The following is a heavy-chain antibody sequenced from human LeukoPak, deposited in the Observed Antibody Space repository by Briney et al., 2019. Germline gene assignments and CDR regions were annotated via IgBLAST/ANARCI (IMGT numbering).Heavy chain of an antibody. J-gene: IGHJ4*02. V-gene: IGHV1-2*02. CDR1: GYTFTGYY. CDR3: AREYYYTSGSYYNRIDY. CDR2: IDPNSGGT. D-gene: IGHD3-10*01. Sequence: ASVKVSCKASGYTFTGYYMHWVRQAPGQGLEWMGWIDPNSGGTNCAQKFQGRVTMTRDTSISTAYMVLNRLRSDDTALYYCAREYYYTSGSYYNRIDYWGQGTLVTVSS.